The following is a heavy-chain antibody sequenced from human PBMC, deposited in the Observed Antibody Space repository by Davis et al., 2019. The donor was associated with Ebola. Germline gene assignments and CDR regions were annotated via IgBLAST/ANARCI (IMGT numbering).Heavy chain of an antibody. CDR2: IYYSGST. J-gene: IGHJ6*04. V-gene: IGHV4-59*08. D-gene: IGHD6-13*01. Sequence: SETLSLTCTVSGGSISSYYWSWIRQPPGKGLEWIGYIYYSGSTNYNPSLKSRVTISVDTSKNQFSLKLSSVTAADTAVYYCARHWGYSSSSMPADVWGKGTTVTVSS. CDR3: ARHWGYSSSSMPADV. CDR1: GGSISSYY.